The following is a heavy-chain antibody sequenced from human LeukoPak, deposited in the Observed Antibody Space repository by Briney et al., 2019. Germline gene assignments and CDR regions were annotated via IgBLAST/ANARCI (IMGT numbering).Heavy chain of an antibody. D-gene: IGHD6-19*01. V-gene: IGHV4-39*01. CDR1: GGSISSSSYY. J-gene: IGHJ4*02. Sequence: SETLSLTCTVSGGSISSSSYYWGWIRQPPGKGLEWIGSIYSSGSTYYNPSLKSRVTMSVDTSKNQFSLKLSSVTAADTAVYYCTHSSGWTEYWGQGTLVIVSS. CDR3: THSSGWTEY. CDR2: IYSSGST.